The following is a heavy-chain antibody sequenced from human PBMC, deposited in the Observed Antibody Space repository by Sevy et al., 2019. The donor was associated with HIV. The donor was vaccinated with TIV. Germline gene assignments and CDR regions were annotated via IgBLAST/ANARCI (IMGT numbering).Heavy chain of an antibody. V-gene: IGHV3-15*07. CDR1: GFTFSNAW. D-gene: IGHD3-22*01. CDR2: IKSKTHGGTT. Sequence: GGPLRLSCAASGFTFSNAWMNWVRQAPGKGLEWVGRIKSKTHGGTTDYAAPVKGRFTISRDDSKNTLYLQMNSLKTEDTAVYYSTTDRYYYDSSGYEYYFDYWGQGTLVTVSS. CDR3: TTDRYYYDSSGYEYYFDY. J-gene: IGHJ4*02.